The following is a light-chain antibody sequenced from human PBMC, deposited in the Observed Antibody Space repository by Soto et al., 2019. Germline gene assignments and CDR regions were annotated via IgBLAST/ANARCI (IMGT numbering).Light chain of an antibody. Sequence: DIQMTQSPSSLSASVGDRVTITCRASQSINNYLSWYQQKPGKAPNLRIFGASTLQSGVPSRFSGSGSGTDFTLTISSLQPEDFATYYCLQSYRTPLTFGGGTKVEIK. CDR2: GAS. CDR3: LQSYRTPLT. V-gene: IGKV1-39*01. J-gene: IGKJ4*01. CDR1: QSINNY.